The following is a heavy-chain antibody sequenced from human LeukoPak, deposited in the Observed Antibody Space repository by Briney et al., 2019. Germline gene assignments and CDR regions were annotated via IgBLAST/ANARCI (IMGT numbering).Heavy chain of an antibody. Sequence: SETLSLTCTVSSGSTNNFYWSWIRQPPGGGLEWIGYVYYTGTTNYNPSLKSRVTISIDTSKNQFSLKLSSVTAADTAVYYCARLARLSLIRRVTGYHSMDVWGKGTKVTVSS. V-gene: IGHV4-59*01. CDR1: SGSTNNFY. CDR2: VYYTGTT. CDR3: ARLARLSLIRRVTGYHSMDV. D-gene: IGHD3-10*01. J-gene: IGHJ6*03.